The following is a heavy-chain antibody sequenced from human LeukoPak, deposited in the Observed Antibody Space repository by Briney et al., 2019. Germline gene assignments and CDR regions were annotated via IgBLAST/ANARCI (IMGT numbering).Heavy chain of an antibody. CDR1: GYTFTSYD. V-gene: IGHV1-8*01. CDR2: MNPNSGNT. Sequence: ASVKVSCKASGYTFTSYDITWVRQATGQGLEWMGWMNPNSGNTGYAQKFQGRVTMTRNTSISTAYMELSSLRSEDTAVYYCARVVVVVVAATPSIWFDPWGQGTLVTVSS. D-gene: IGHD2-15*01. CDR3: ARVVVVVVAATPSIWFDP. J-gene: IGHJ5*02.